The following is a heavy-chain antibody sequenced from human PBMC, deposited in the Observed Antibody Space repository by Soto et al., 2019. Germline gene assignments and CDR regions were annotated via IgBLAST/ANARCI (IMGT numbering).Heavy chain of an antibody. CDR1: GYTFTGYY. CDR3: AGGERDIVANGYNWFDP. Sequence: ASVKVSCKASGYTFTGYYMHWVRQAPGQGLEWMGWINPNSGGTNYAQKFQGWVTMTRDTSISTAYMELSRLRSDDTAVYYCAGGERDIVANGYNWFDPWGQGTLVTVSS. D-gene: IGHD5-12*01. J-gene: IGHJ5*02. CDR2: INPNSGGT. V-gene: IGHV1-2*04.